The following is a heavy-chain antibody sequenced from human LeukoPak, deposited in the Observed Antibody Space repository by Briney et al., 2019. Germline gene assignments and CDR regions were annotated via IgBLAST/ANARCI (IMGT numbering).Heavy chain of an antibody. Sequence: QPGGSLRLSCAASGFTFSSYSMIWVRQAPGKGLEWVSAISGSGGSTYYADSVKGRFTIPRDNSKNTLYLQMNSLRAEDTAVYYCANLYGSGSFLPFDYWGQGTLVTVSS. D-gene: IGHD3-10*01. CDR1: GFTFSSYS. CDR3: ANLYGSGSFLPFDY. CDR2: ISGSGGST. J-gene: IGHJ4*02. V-gene: IGHV3-23*01.